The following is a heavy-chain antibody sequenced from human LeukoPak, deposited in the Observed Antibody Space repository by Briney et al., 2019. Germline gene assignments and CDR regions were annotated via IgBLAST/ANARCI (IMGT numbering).Heavy chain of an antibody. J-gene: IGHJ4*02. Sequence: GGSLRLSCAASGFTFSSYWMSWVRQAPGKGLEWVSIISSGSSAIFSADALKGRFTISRDDAKNLLYLDMNSLRAEDTAVYYCARGHTAVTRHFDFWGQGTLVTVSS. V-gene: IGHV3-21*01. CDR2: ISSGSSAI. CDR1: GFTFSSYW. D-gene: IGHD4-17*01. CDR3: ARGHTAVTRHFDF.